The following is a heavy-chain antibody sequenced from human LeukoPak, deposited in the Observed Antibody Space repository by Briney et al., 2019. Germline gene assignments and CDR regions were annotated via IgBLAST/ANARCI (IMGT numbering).Heavy chain of an antibody. V-gene: IGHV3-21*04. CDR3: ARNFGGGDSSGPYY. CDR2: ITSSSIYT. D-gene: IGHD3-22*01. Sequence: PGGSLRLSCAASGFTFSSYTMNWVRQAPGKGLEWVSSITSSSIYTYYADSVKGRFTISRDNAKNSLYLQVNSLRAEDTALYYCARNFGGGDSSGPYYWGQGTLVTVSS. J-gene: IGHJ4*02. CDR1: GFTFSSYT.